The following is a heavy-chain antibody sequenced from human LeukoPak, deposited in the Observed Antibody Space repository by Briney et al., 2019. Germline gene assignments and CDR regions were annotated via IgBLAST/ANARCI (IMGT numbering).Heavy chain of an antibody. Sequence: PGESLRLSCAASGFTFSSYGMHWVRQAPGKGLEWVAFIRYDGSNKYYADSVKGRFTISRDNSKNTLYLQMNSLRAEDTAVYYCAKRYCSGGSCYSDYWGQGTLVTVSS. D-gene: IGHD2-15*01. CDR1: GFTFSSYG. V-gene: IGHV3-30*02. J-gene: IGHJ4*02. CDR2: IRYDGSNK. CDR3: AKRYCSGGSCYSDY.